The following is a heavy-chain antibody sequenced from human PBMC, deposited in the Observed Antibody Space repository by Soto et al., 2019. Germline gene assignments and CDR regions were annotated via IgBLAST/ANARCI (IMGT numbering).Heavy chain of an antibody. Sequence: ASVKVCCKASGYAFTSYARHWVRQAPGQRLEWMGWINAGNGNTKYSQKFQGRVTITRDTSASTAYMELSSLRSEDTAVYYCARDNYAISSYFDYWGQGTLVTVSS. J-gene: IGHJ4*02. CDR3: ARDNYAISSYFDY. CDR2: INAGNGNT. CDR1: GYAFTSYA. D-gene: IGHD1-7*01. V-gene: IGHV1-3*01.